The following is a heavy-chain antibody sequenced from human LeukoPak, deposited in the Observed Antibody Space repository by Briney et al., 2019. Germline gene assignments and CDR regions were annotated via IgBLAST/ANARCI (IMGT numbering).Heavy chain of an antibody. Sequence: PSETLCLTCTVSGGSISSSSYYWGWVRQAPGKGLEWVGRFRSKTDGGTIDYAAPVKGRFTISRDDSRNTLYLQMNSLKTEDTAVYYCTTVIMGAPKDDYWGQGTLVTVSS. CDR1: GGSISSSSYY. CDR3: TTVIMGAPKDDY. CDR2: FRSKTDGGTI. D-gene: IGHD1-26*01. V-gene: IGHV3-15*05. J-gene: IGHJ4*02.